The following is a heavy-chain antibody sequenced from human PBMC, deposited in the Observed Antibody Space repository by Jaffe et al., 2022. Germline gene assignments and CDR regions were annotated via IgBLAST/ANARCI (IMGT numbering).Heavy chain of an antibody. CDR2: IYHSGST. D-gene: IGHD2-15*01. Sequence: QVQLQESGPGLVKPSETLSLTCAVSGYSISSGYYWGWIRQPPGKGLEWIGSIYHSGSTYYNPSLKSRVTISVDTSKNQFSLKLSSVTAADTAVYYCARVVLGSYFDYWGQGTLVTVSS. CDR1: GYSISSGYY. CDR3: ARVVLGSYFDY. J-gene: IGHJ4*02. V-gene: IGHV4-38-2*01.